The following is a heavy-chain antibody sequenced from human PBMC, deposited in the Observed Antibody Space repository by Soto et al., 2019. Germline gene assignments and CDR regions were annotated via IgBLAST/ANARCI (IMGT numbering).Heavy chain of an antibody. D-gene: IGHD6-13*01. CDR1: GDSVSSNSAA. V-gene: IGHV6-1*01. Sequence: SQTLSLTCAISGDSVSSNSAAWNWIRQSPSRGLEWLGRTYYRSKWYNDYAVSVKSRITINPDTSKNQFSLQLNSVTPEDTAVYYCARESKGDQQMVSIYYGMDVWGQGTTVTVSS. CDR2: TYYRSKWYN. CDR3: ARESKGDQQMVSIYYGMDV. J-gene: IGHJ6*02.